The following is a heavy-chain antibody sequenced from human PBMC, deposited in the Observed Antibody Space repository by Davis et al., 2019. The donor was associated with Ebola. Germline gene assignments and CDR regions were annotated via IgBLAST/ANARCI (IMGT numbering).Heavy chain of an antibody. CDR1: GDSVSSGG. CDR3: AKGWLRTGIDV. Sequence: LRLSCAISGDSVSSGGWNWIRQSPSTGLESLGRTYYSSKWDKDSAVSVKIRITIHPDTSKNQFSLQLNSVTPEDTAVYYCAKGWLRTGIDVWGIGTTVNVSS. D-gene: IGHD6-19*01. J-gene: IGHJ6*04. CDR2: TYYSSKWDK. V-gene: IGHV6-1*01.